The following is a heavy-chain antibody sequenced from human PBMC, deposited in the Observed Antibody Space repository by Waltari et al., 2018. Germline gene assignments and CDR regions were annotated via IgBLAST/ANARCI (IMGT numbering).Heavy chain of an antibody. V-gene: IGHV1-24*01. D-gene: IGHD3-22*01. Sequence: QVQLVQSGAEVKKPGASVKVSCKVSGYTLTALSMPWVRQAPDKGLEWMGGFDPEDGETIYAQKFQGRVTMTEDTSTDTAYMELSSLRSEDTAVYYCALRDITMIVVASHDAFDIWGQGTMVTVSS. CDR3: ALRDITMIVVASHDAFDI. CDR1: GYTLTALS. CDR2: FDPEDGET. J-gene: IGHJ3*02.